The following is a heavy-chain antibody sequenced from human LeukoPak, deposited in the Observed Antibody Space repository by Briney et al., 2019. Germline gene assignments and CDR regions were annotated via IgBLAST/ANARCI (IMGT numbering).Heavy chain of an antibody. J-gene: IGHJ4*02. CDR3: ARDPGSGWFSFDY. CDR1: GFTFSSYG. Sequence: PGGSLRLSCAASGFTFSSYGMHWVRQAPGKGLEWVAVIWYDGSNKYYADSVKGRFTISRDNSKNTLYLQMNSLRAEDTAVYYCARDPGSGWFSFDYWGQGTLVTVSS. V-gene: IGHV3-33*08. CDR2: IWYDGSNK. D-gene: IGHD6-19*01.